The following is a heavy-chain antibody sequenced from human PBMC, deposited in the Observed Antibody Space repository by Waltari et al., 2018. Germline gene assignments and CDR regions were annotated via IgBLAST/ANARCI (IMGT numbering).Heavy chain of an antibody. CDR2: IYYSGST. D-gene: IGHD3-10*01. CDR1: GGSISSGDYY. Sequence: QVQLQESGPGLVKPSQTLSLTCTVSGGSISSGDYYWSWLRQPPGKGLEWIGYIYYSGSTYYNPSLKSRVTISVDTSKNQFSLKLSSVTAADTAVYYCARDRSMVRGSGAFDIWGQGTMVTVSS. CDR3: ARDRSMVRGSGAFDI. V-gene: IGHV4-30-4*08. J-gene: IGHJ3*02.